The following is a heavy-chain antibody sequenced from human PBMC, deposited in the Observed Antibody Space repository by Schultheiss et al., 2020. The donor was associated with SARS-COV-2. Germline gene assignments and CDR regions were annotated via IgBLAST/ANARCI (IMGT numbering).Heavy chain of an antibody. CDR2: IYTSGST. CDR1: GGSISSYY. CDR3: AASWEDAFDI. D-gene: IGHD1-26*01. V-gene: IGHV4-4*07. J-gene: IGHJ3*02. Sequence: SETLSLTYTVSGGSISSYYWSWIRQPAGKGLEWIGRIYTSGSTYYNPSLKSRVTISVDTSKNQFSLKLSSVTAADTAVYYCAASWEDAFDIWGQGTMVTVSS.